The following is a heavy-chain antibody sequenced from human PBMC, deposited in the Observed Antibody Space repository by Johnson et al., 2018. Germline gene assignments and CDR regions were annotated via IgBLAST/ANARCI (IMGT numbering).Heavy chain of an antibody. CDR2: VSGSGGST. Sequence: EVQLVESGGGLVQPGGSLRLSCAASGFTFSNYAMNWVRQAPGKGLEWVSTVSGSGGSTYYADSVKGRFTISRDNSKNTRYLQMNSLRAEDTALYFCANVVAPTRLDAVDIWRQGTMVTVSS. V-gene: IGHV3-23*04. CDR3: ANVVAPTRLDAVDI. D-gene: IGHD2-15*01. CDR1: GFTFSNYA. J-gene: IGHJ3*02.